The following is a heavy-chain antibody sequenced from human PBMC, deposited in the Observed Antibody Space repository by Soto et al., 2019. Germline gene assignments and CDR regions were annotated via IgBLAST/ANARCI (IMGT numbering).Heavy chain of an antibody. Sequence: GESLKISCQGSGFHFTSYWIGWVRQMPGRGLEWMGIINPGDSDTRYSPSFQGQVTISADKSTSTAYLQWSSLKASDTAVYYCARGIAYGMDVWGQGTTVTVSS. V-gene: IGHV5-51*01. CDR1: GFHFTSYW. J-gene: IGHJ6*02. CDR2: INPGDSDT. CDR3: ARGIAYGMDV. D-gene: IGHD1-20*01.